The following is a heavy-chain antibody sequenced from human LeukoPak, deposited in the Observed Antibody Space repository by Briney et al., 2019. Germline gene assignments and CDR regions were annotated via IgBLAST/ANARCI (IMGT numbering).Heavy chain of an antibody. CDR1: GFTFSSYA. Sequence: PGGSLRLSCTTSGFTFSSYAMSWVRQAPGEGLERVSAVSGSGGSTYYTSSLKGRFTISRDNSKNTLYLQMNSLRAEDTAVYYCAKVPRNYYDSSGYAFDIWGQGTVVTVSS. V-gene: IGHV3-23*01. CDR2: VSGSGGST. J-gene: IGHJ3*02. CDR3: AKVPRNYYDSSGYAFDI. D-gene: IGHD3-22*01.